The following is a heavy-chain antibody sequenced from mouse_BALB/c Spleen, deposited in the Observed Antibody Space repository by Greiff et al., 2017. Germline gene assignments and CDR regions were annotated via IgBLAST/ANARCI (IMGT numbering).Heavy chain of an antibody. Sequence: QVQLQQSAAELARPGASVKMSCKASGYTFTSYTMHWVKQRPGQGLEWIGYINPSSGYTEYNQKFKDKTTLTADKSSSTAYMQLSSLTSEDSAVYYCARRGLRHWYFDVWGAGTTVTVSS. V-gene: IGHV1-4*02. D-gene: IGHD2-4*01. CDR1: GYTFTSYT. CDR2: INPSSGYT. CDR3: ARRGLRHWYFDV. J-gene: IGHJ1*01.